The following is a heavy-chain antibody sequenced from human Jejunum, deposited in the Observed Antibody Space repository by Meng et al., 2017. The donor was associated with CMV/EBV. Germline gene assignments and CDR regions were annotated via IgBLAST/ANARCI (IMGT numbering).Heavy chain of an antibody. Sequence: SVTGPGAGGSVSSGSYYWSWIRQHPGKGLEWIGYIYYSGSTIYNPSLKSRVTISVDTSKNQFSLKLSSVTAADTAVYYCASCGGDCFWGQETLVTVSS. V-gene: IGHV4-61*01. CDR3: ASCGGDCF. CDR2: IYYSGST. CDR1: GGSVSSGSYY. D-gene: IGHD2-21*02. J-gene: IGHJ4*02.